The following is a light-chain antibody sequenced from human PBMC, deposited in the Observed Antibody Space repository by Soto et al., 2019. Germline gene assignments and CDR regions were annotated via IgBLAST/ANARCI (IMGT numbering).Light chain of an antibody. J-gene: IGKJ1*01. Sequence: DIVMTQSPDSLAVSLGERATINCKSSQSILYSSNNENYLAWYQQKPGQPPKLLIYWASTRESGVPDRFNGSGSGTDFTLTISSLQAEDVAVYYCQQYYSTLRTFGQGTKVDIK. CDR2: WAS. CDR1: QSILYSSNNENY. CDR3: QQYYSTLRT. V-gene: IGKV4-1*01.